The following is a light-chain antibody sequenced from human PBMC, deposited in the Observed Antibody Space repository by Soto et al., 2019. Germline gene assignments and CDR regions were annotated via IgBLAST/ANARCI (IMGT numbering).Light chain of an antibody. CDR3: QHYNSYSEA. J-gene: IGKJ1*01. Sequence: DIQMTQSPSTLSASVGDRVTITCRASQTISSWLAWYQQKPGNAPKLLIHKASTLKSGVPSRFSGSGSGTEFTLTISSLQPDDFATYYCQHYNSYSEAFGQGTKVDIK. CDR2: KAS. CDR1: QTISSW. V-gene: IGKV1-5*03.